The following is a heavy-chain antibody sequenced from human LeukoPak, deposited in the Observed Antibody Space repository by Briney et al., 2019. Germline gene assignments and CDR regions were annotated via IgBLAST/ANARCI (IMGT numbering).Heavy chain of an antibody. J-gene: IGHJ5*02. V-gene: IGHV1-69*06. CDR2: IIPIFGTA. Sequence: ASVKVSCKASGGTFSSYAISWVRQAPGQGLEWMGGIIPIFGTANYAQKFQGRVTITADRSTSTAYMELSSLRSEDTAVYYCARTTKRSYGYWAGERNWFDPWGQGTLVTVSS. CDR3: ARTTKRSYGYWAGERNWFDP. CDR1: GGTFSSYA. D-gene: IGHD5-18*01.